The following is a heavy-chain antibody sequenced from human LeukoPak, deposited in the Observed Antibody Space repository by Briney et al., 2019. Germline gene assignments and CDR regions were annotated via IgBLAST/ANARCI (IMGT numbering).Heavy chain of an antibody. D-gene: IGHD1-14*01. CDR1: GGSISSSSYY. J-gene: IGHJ3*02. CDR3: AREGDRAFDI. V-gene: IGHV4-39*07. CDR2: IYYSGST. Sequence: SETPSLTCTVSGGSISSSSYYWGWIRQPPGKGLEWIGSIYYSGSTYYNPSLKSRVTISVDTSKNQFSLKLSSVTAADTAVYYCAREGDRAFDIWGQGTMVTVSS.